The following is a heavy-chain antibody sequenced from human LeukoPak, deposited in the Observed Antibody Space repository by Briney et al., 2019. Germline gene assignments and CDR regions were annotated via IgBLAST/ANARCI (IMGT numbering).Heavy chain of an antibody. Sequence: ASETLSLTCTVSGGSISSGSYYWSWIRQPAGKGLEWIGRIYTSGSTNYNPSLKSRVTISVDTSKNQFSLKLSSVTAADTAVYYCARGVYRDYMDVWGKGTTVTVSS. CDR1: GGSISSGSYY. CDR3: ARGVYRDYMDV. J-gene: IGHJ6*03. V-gene: IGHV4-61*02. CDR2: IYTSGST. D-gene: IGHD5-18*01.